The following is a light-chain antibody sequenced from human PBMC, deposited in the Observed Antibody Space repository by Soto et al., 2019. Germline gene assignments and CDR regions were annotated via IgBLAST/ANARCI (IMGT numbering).Light chain of an antibody. CDR2: KAS. Sequence: DIQMNLSPSTLSDSLGDRVTITCRASQSISSWLAWYQQKPGKAPKILIYKASSLESGVPSRFSGSGSGTEFTLTISSLQPDDFATYYCQQYYSYWTFGQGSKVDVK. CDR1: QSISSW. V-gene: IGKV1-5*03. CDR3: QQYYSYWT. J-gene: IGKJ1*01.